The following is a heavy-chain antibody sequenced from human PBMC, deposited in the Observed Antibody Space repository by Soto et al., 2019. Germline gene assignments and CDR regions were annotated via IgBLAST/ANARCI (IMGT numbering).Heavy chain of an antibody. D-gene: IGHD6-19*01. CDR3: AKDGSGWVY. V-gene: IGHV3-30*18. CDR1: GFTFSSYG. CDR2: ISYDGSNK. J-gene: IGHJ4*02. Sequence: GGSLRLSCAASGFTFSSYGMHWVRQAPGKGLEWVAVISYDGSNKYYADSVKGRFTISRDNSKNTLYLQMNSLRAEDTAVYYCAKDGSGWVYWGQGTLVTVSS.